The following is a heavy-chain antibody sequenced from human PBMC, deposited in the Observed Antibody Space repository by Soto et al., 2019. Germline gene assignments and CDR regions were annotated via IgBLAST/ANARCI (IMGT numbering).Heavy chain of an antibody. Sequence: ASVKVSCKASGGTFSSYTISWVRQAPGQGLEWMGMINPSGGSTSYAQKFQGRVTMTRDTSTSTVYMELSSLRSEDTAVYYCARDRGISNCSSTSCYGHYYYYMDVWGKGTTVTVSS. CDR1: GGTFSSYT. CDR3: ARDRGISNCSSTSCYGHYYYYMDV. J-gene: IGHJ6*03. CDR2: INPSGGST. V-gene: IGHV1-46*03. D-gene: IGHD2-2*01.